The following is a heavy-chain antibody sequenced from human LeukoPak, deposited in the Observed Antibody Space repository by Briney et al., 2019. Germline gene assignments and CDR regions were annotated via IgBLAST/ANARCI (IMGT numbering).Heavy chain of an antibody. D-gene: IGHD3-22*01. CDR3: ARESFNYYDSSGYYDPGGYFDY. J-gene: IGHJ4*02. V-gene: IGHV3-33*01. Sequence: GGSLRLSCAASGFTFSSYGMHWARQAPGKGLEWVAVIWYDGSNKYYADSVKGRFTISRDNSKNTLYLQMNSLRAEDTAVYYCARESFNYYDSSGYYDPGGYFDYWGQGTLVTVSS. CDR2: IWYDGSNK. CDR1: GFTFSSYG.